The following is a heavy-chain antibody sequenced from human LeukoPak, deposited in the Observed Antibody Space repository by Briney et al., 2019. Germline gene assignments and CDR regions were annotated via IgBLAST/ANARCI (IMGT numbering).Heavy chain of an antibody. CDR3: ATEGKKQLLQGDAFDV. J-gene: IGHJ3*01. V-gene: IGHV1-24*01. D-gene: IGHD2-2*01. CDR2: SNVDNGET. Sequence: ASVKVSCKVPGYTLPELSIHWVRQAPGKGLEWMGGSNVDNGETVYGPTFQGRVTMTEDTSTNTAYMEVWSLTSDDTAVYYCATEGKKQLLQGDAFDVWGQGTMISVSS. CDR1: GYTLPELS.